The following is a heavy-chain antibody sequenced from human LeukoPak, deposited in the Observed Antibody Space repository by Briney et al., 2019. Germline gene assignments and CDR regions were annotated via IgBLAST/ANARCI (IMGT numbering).Heavy chain of an antibody. Sequence: SETLSLTCAVSGGSISSSNWWSWVRQPPGKGLEWIGEIYHSGSTNYNPSLKSRVTISVDTSKNQFSLKLSSVTAADTAVYYCARKGGGVVRYFDWFPRAYYFDYWGQGTLVTVSS. D-gene: IGHD3-9*01. J-gene: IGHJ4*02. CDR3: ARKGGGVVRYFDWFPRAYYFDY. CDR1: GGSISSSNW. V-gene: IGHV4-4*02. CDR2: IYHSGST.